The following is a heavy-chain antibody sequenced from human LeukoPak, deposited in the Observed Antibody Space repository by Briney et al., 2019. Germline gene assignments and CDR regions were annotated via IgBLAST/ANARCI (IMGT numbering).Heavy chain of an antibody. J-gene: IGHJ4*02. Sequence: ASVKVSCKASGYTFTSYAMNWVRQAPGQGLEWMGWINTNTGNPTYAQGFTGRFVFSLDTSVSTAYLQISSLKAEDTAVYYCARGGFGIAVAGLDYWGQGTLVTVSS. D-gene: IGHD6-19*01. CDR3: ARGGFGIAVAGLDY. V-gene: IGHV7-4-1*02. CDR2: INTNTGNP. CDR1: GYTFTSYA.